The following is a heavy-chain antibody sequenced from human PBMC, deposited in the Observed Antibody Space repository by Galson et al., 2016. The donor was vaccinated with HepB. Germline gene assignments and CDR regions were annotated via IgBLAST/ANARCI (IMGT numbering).Heavy chain of an antibody. V-gene: IGHV6-1*01. CDR3: ARDGRLKYYGMDV. Sequence: CAISGDSVSRNNVAWYWIRQSPSRGLEWLGRTYYGSKWYNDYALSLKSRISINADTSKNQIFLQLNSMTPGDTAVYYCARDGRLKYYGMDVWGQGTTVTVSS. J-gene: IGHJ6*02. CDR1: GDSVSRNNVA. CDR2: TYYGSKWYN. D-gene: IGHD5/OR15-5a*01.